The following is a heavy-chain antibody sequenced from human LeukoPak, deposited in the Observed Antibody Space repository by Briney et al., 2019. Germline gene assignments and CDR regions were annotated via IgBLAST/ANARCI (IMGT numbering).Heavy chain of an antibody. D-gene: IGHD3-3*01. V-gene: IGHV4-31*03. CDR2: IYYSGST. Sequence: PSETLSLTCTVSGGSISSGGYYWSWIRQHPGKGLEWIGYIYYSGSTYYNPSLKSRVTISVDTSKNQFSLKLSSVTAADTAVYYCARWVTIFGVVYNWFDPWGQGTLVTVSS. CDR1: GGSISSGGYY. CDR3: ARWVTIFGVVYNWFDP. J-gene: IGHJ5*02.